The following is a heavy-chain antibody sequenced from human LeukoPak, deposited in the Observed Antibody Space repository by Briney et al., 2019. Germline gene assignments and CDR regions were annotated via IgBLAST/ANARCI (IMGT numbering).Heavy chain of an antibody. CDR2: INHTGRT. CDR1: GGSISGYY. Sequence: PSETLSLTCTVYGGSISGYYWSWIRQSPGRGVEWIGQINHTGRTNYNPSLKSRVTISVDTSKNQFSLKLSSVTAADTAVYYCARMAPPTNYYDSSGYPDYWGQGTLVTVSS. CDR3: ARMAPPTNYYDSSGYPDY. V-gene: IGHV4-34*01. J-gene: IGHJ4*02. D-gene: IGHD3-22*01.